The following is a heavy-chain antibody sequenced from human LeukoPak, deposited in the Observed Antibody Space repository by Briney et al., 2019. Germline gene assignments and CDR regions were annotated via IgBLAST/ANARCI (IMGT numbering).Heavy chain of an antibody. CDR3: ARDSFERYSSGEMRGYDY. D-gene: IGHD6-19*01. CDR2: INPNGGST. V-gene: IGHV1-46*01. CDR1: GYTFTSYY. J-gene: IGHJ4*02. Sequence: ASVKVSCKASGYTFTSYYMHWVRQAPGQGLEWMGIINPNGGSTSYAQKFQGRVTMTRDTSTSTVYMELSSLRSEDTAVYYCARDSFERYSSGEMRGYDYWGQGTLVTVSS.